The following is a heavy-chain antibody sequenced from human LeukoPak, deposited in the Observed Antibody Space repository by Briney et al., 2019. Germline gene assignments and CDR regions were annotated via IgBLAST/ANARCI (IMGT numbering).Heavy chain of an antibody. V-gene: IGHV3-33*05. CDR1: GFTFSSYG. D-gene: IGHD3-10*01. CDR3: ARVWGNYGRYYYYYMDV. CDR2: ISYDGSNR. J-gene: IGHJ6*03. Sequence: PGGSLRLSCAASGFTFSSYGMHWVRQAPGKGLEWVAVISYDGSNRYYADSVKGRFTISRDNAKNSLYLQMNSLRAEDTAVYYCARVWGNYGRYYYYYMDVWGKGTTVTVSS.